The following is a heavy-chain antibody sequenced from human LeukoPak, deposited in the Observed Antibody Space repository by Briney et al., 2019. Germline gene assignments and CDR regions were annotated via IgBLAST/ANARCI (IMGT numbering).Heavy chain of an antibody. Sequence: GSLRLSCAASGFTFSSYEMNWVRQAPGKGLEWVAGINWNGRSTAYADSVKGRFTISRDNAKNSLYLQMNSLRAEDTALYYCARDQQVYSSGWLPGYWAQGTPVTISS. CDR2: INWNGRST. V-gene: IGHV3-20*04. CDR3: ARDQQVYSSGWLPGY. D-gene: IGHD6-19*01. J-gene: IGHJ4*02. CDR1: GFTFSSYE.